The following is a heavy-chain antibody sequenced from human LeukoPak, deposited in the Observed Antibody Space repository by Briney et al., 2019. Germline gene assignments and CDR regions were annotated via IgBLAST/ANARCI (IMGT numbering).Heavy chain of an antibody. Sequence: QSGGSLRLSCAASGFTFSSYSMNWVRQAPGKGLEWVSYISSSSSTINYADSVKGRFTISRDNAKNSLYLQMNSLRAEDTAVYYCARTSSSSDIDYWGQGTLVTVSS. CDR2: ISSSSSTI. D-gene: IGHD6-6*01. V-gene: IGHV3-48*04. CDR3: ARTSSSSDIDY. J-gene: IGHJ4*02. CDR1: GFTFSSYS.